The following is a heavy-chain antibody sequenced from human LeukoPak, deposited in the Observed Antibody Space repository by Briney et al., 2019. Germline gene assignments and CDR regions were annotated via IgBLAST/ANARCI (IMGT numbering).Heavy chain of an antibody. CDR1: GYTFTSYD. Sequence: PGASVKVSCKASGYTFTSYDINWVRQATGQGLEWMGWMNPNSGNTGYAQKFQGRVTMTRNTSISTAYVELSSLRSEDTAVYYCARGLGGSYPYYYYYYMDVWGKGTTVTVSS. V-gene: IGHV1-8*01. D-gene: IGHD1-26*01. J-gene: IGHJ6*03. CDR2: MNPNSGNT. CDR3: ARGLGGSYPYYYYYYMDV.